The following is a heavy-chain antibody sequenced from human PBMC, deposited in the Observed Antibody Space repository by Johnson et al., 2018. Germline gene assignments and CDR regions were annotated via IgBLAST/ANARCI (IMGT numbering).Heavy chain of an antibody. D-gene: IGHD5-12*01. CDR2: IYYSGST. CDR3: ARWGLVATIVYYGMDV. Sequence: QVQLQESGPGLVKPSETLSLTCSVSGDSIKSSSYYWGWIRQPPGKGLEWIGSIYYSGSTYYNPSLKSRVTISVDTSKNQYSLKLSSVTAADTAVYYCARWGLVATIVYYGMDVWGQGTTVTVSS. CDR1: GDSIKSSSYY. J-gene: IGHJ6*02. V-gene: IGHV4-39*01.